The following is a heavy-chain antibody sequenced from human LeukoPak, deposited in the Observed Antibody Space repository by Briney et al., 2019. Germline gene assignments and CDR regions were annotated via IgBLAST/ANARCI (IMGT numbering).Heavy chain of an antibody. CDR2: IYSGGST. CDR1: GFTVSSNY. J-gene: IGHJ5*02. CDR3: ARSSRYYYDSSGYYPGPPDH. D-gene: IGHD3-22*01. Sequence: GGSLRLSCAASGFTVSSNYMSWVRQAPGKGLEWVSVIYSGGSTYYADSVKGRFTISRDISKNTVYLQMNSLRAEDTAMYFCARSSRYYYDSSGYYPGPPDHWGQGTLVTVSS. V-gene: IGHV3-66*01.